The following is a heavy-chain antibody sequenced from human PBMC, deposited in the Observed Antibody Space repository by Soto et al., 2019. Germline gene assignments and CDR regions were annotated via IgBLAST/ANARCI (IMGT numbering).Heavy chain of an antibody. CDR1: GFTFSSYA. CDR2: ISGSGGST. J-gene: IGHJ4*02. V-gene: IGHV3-23*01. Sequence: EVQLLESGGGLVQPGGSLRLSCAASGFTFSSYAMSWVRQAPGKGPEWVSAISGSGGSTYYADSVKGRFTISRDNSKNTLYLQMNSLRAEDTAVYYCAKDLGYSSRLGGFDYWGQGTLVTVSS. CDR3: AKDLGYSSRLGGFDY. D-gene: IGHD6-13*01.